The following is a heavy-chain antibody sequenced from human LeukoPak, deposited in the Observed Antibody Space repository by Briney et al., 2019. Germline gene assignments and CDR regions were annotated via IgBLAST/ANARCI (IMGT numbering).Heavy chain of an antibody. CDR3: ARQSDSSGWSTYGY. CDR1: GGSIRSSTYY. CDR2: MYYTGST. Sequence: PSETLSLTCTVSGGSIRSSTYYWGWIRQPPGKGLEWIGSMYYTGSTYYSPSLKSRVTISVDTSKNQFSLKLSSVPAADTAVYYCARQSDSSGWSTYGYWGQGTLVTVSS. J-gene: IGHJ4*02. D-gene: IGHD6-19*01. V-gene: IGHV4-39*01.